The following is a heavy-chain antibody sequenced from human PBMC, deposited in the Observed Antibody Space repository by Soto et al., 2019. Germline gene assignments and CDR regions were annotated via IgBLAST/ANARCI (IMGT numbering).Heavy chain of an antibody. J-gene: IGHJ4*02. CDR1: GGSISYYY. CDR2: IYYSGST. D-gene: IGHD3-9*01. V-gene: IGHV4-59*01. CDR3: ARQDILTGYYFDY. Sequence: QVQLQESGPGLVKASETLSLTCTVSGGSISYYYWSWIRQPPGKGLEWIGYIYYSGSTNYNPSLKSRVIISVDTSKNPFSLKLSSVTAADTAVYYCARQDILTGYYFDYWGQGTVVTVSS.